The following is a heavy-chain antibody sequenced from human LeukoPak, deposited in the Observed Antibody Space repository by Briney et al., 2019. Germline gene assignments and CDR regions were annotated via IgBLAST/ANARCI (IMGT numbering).Heavy chain of an antibody. CDR2: INYSGST. Sequence: SETLSLTCTVSGGSVSSTTYYWRWIRQPPGKGLEWIASINYSGSTYYNPSLKSRVTISVDTSENQFSLKLSSVTAADTAVYYCARYVVYGSGKYYFDYWGQGTLVTVSS. D-gene: IGHD3-10*01. CDR1: GGSVSSTTYY. CDR3: ARYVVYGSGKYYFDY. J-gene: IGHJ4*02. V-gene: IGHV4-39*01.